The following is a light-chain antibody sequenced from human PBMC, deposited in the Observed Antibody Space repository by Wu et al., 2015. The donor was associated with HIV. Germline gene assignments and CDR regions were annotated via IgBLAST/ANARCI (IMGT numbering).Light chain of an antibody. J-gene: IGKJ4*01. Sequence: EIVMTQSPATLSVSPGERVTLSCRASQSVSSKLAWYQHKPGQAPRLLIYGASTRATGIPASFSGSGSGTEFTLTISRVQSEDFAVYYCQQYNNWPPLTFGGGTTVEIK. V-gene: IGKV3-15*01. CDR3: QQYNNWPPLT. CDR1: QSVSSK. CDR2: GAS.